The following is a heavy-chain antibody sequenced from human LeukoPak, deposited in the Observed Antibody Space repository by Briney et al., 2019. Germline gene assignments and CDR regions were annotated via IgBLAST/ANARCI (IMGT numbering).Heavy chain of an antibody. V-gene: IGHV4-39*01. CDR3: ANIAMAGTGSEYFQN. Sequence: PSETLSLTCTVSGGSISSSSYYWGWIRQPPGKGREWIGSIYYSGSTYYNPSLKSRVTISADTSKSQVSLKLSSVTAADTAMYNCANIAMAGTGSEYFQNWGQGTLVTVSS. CDR1: GGSISSSSYY. CDR2: IYYSGST. J-gene: IGHJ1*01. D-gene: IGHD6-19*01.